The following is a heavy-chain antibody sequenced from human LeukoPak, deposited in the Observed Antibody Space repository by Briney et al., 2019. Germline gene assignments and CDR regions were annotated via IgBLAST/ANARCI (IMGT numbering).Heavy chain of an antibody. CDR3: AKAEYYYGSGSYGLYFDY. V-gene: IGHV3-74*01. Sequence: GGSLRLSCAASGFTFSISWMHWVRQAPGKGLAWVSHINSDGSSRDYADSVRGRFTISRDNAKNTLYLQMNSLRAEDTAVYYCAKAEYYYGSGSYGLYFDYWGQGTLVTVSS. J-gene: IGHJ4*02. CDR2: INSDGSSR. D-gene: IGHD3-10*01. CDR1: GFTFSISW.